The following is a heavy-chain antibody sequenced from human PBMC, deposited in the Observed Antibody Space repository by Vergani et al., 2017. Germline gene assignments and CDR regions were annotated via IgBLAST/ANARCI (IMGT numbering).Heavy chain of an antibody. J-gene: IGHJ6*02. CDR3: AREVDTAMVNYGMDV. Sequence: EVQLVESGGGLVKPGGSLRLSCAASGFTFSSYSMNWVRQAPGKGLEWVSSISSSSSYIYYADSVKGRFTISRDNAKNSLYLQMNSLRAEDTAVYYCAREVDTAMVNYGMDVWGQGTTVTVSS. CDR1: GFTFSSYS. D-gene: IGHD5-18*01. CDR2: ISSSSSYI. V-gene: IGHV3-21*01.